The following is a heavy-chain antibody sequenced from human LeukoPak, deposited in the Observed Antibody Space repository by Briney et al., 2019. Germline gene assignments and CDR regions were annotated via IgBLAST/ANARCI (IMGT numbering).Heavy chain of an antibody. CDR1: GGSFSGYY. CDR2: INHSGST. V-gene: IGHV4-34*01. CDR3: ARRSGWYRVNWFDP. Sequence: SETLSLTCAVYGGSFSGYYWSWTRQPPGKGLEWIGEINHSGSTNYNPSLKSRVTISVDTSKNQFSLKLSSVTAADTAVYYCARRSGWYRVNWFDPWGQGTLVTVSS. D-gene: IGHD6-19*01. J-gene: IGHJ5*02.